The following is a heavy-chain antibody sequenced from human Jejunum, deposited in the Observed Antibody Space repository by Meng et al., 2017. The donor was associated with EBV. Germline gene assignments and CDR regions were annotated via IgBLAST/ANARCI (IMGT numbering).Heavy chain of an antibody. J-gene: IGHJ4*02. V-gene: IGHV4-39*01. D-gene: IGHD4-17*01. CDR1: GGPTNTNIYN. CDR3: VMGPDYAKSGY. CDR2: VCRSGG. Sequence: LHVKGSGPVLMKPSETLSLTCTVSGGPTNTNIYNGGWIRQPPGKGLEWIGTVCRSGGNYNPSLKSRVTISVDTSKNQFSLKVNSVTAADTAVYYCVMGPDYAKSGYWGQGILVTVSS.